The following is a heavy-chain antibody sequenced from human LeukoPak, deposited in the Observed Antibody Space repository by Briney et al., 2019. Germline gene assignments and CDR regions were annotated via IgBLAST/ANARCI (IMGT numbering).Heavy chain of an antibody. J-gene: IGHJ4*02. CDR3: AREIYDSSGYPAY. D-gene: IGHD3-22*01. V-gene: IGHV1-46*01. Sequence: ASVKVSCKASGYTFTSYYMHWVRQAPGQGLEWMGIIDPSAGSTNYTQKFQGRVTMTRDMSTSTVYMELSSLRAEDTAVYYCAREIYDSSGYPAYWGQGTLVTVSS. CDR2: IDPSAGST. CDR1: GYTFTSYY.